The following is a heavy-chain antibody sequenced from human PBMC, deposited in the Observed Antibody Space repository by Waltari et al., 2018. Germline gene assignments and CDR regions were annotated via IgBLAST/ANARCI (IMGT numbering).Heavy chain of an antibody. CDR1: GFTFSTYS. CDR2: IWYDGSNK. D-gene: IGHD3-3*01. Sequence: QAQLVDSGGGVVQPGRSLSLSCVGSGFTFSTYSMHWVRQAPGKGLEWVAVIWYDGSNKYYADSVKGRFTISRDNSKNTLYLQMNSLRAEDTAVYYCARENDFWSGYYTTWGQGTLVTVSS. J-gene: IGHJ5*02. V-gene: IGHV3-33*08. CDR3: ARENDFWSGYYTT.